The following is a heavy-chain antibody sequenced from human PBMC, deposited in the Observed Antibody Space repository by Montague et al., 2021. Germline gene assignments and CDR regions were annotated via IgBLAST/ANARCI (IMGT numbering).Heavy chain of an antibody. CDR3: ARVFSSWYVGWFDP. Sequence: SETLSLTCTVSGASITSNIYYWGWIRQSPGKGLEWIGCIYYSANSFYQPSLKSRITMAVDTSKNQFSLKLSSVTAADTAIYYCARVFSSWYVGWFDPWGQGTLVTVSS. CDR1: GASITSNIYY. V-gene: IGHV4-39*07. J-gene: IGHJ5*02. D-gene: IGHD6-13*01. CDR2: IYYSANS.